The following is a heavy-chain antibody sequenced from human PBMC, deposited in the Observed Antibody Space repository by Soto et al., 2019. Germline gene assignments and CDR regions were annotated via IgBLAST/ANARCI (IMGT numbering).Heavy chain of an antibody. J-gene: IGHJ6*02. CDR2: FDPEDGET. CDR1: GYTLTELS. D-gene: IGHD7-27*01. Sequence: ASVKVSCKVSGYTLTELSMHWVRQAPGKGLEWMGGFDPEDGETIYAQKFQGRVTMTEDTSTDTAYMKLSSLRSEDTAVYYCATDTRSTGESRYYYYYGMDVWGQGTTVTVSS. V-gene: IGHV1-24*01. CDR3: ATDTRSTGESRYYYYYGMDV.